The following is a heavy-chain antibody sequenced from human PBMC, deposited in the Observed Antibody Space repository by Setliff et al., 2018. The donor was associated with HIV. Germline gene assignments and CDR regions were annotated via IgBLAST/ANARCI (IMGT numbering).Heavy chain of an antibody. Sequence: ASVKVSCKASGYTFTSYAMHWVRQAPGQRLEWMGWINAGNGNTKYSQKFQGRVTITRDTSASTAYMELSSLRSEDTAVYYCARDRPNYGDSSMNDAFDIWGQGTMVTVSS. CDR3: ARDRPNYGDSSMNDAFDI. CDR1: GYTFTSYA. J-gene: IGHJ3*02. V-gene: IGHV1-3*01. D-gene: IGHD3-22*01. CDR2: INAGNGNT.